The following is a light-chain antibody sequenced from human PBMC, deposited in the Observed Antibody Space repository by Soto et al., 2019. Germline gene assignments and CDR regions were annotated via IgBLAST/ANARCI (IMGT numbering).Light chain of an antibody. V-gene: IGLV2-8*01. CDR3: SSYAGSNNWV. CDR1: SSDVGGYNY. Sequence: QSALTQPPSASGSPGQSVTVSCTGTSSDVGGYNYVSWYQQHPGKAPKLMIYDVNKRPSGVPDRFSGSKSGNTASLTVSGLQAEDEADYCCSSYAGSNNWVFGGGTKLTVL. J-gene: IGLJ3*02. CDR2: DVN.